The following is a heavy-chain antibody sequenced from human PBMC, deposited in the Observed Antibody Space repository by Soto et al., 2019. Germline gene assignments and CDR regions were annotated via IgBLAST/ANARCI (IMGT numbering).Heavy chain of an antibody. CDR1: GGSISSGGYY. Sequence: QVQLQESGPGLVKPSQTLSLTCTVSGGSISSGGYYWSWIRQHPGKGLEWIGYIYYSGSTYSNPSRKSRVTISVDTSKNQFSLKLSSVTAADTAVYYCARGPWGVTTLGLRYYYGMDVWGQGTTVTVSS. V-gene: IGHV4-31*03. J-gene: IGHJ6*02. D-gene: IGHD4-17*01. CDR2: IYYSGST. CDR3: ARGPWGVTTLGLRYYYGMDV.